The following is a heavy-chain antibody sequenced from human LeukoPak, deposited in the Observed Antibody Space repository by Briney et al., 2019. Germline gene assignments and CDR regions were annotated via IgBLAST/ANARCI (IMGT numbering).Heavy chain of an antibody. D-gene: IGHD6-13*01. CDR2: IIPIIGTP. CDR3: ARAGGSSWFVSLYY. V-gene: IGHV1-69*04. CDR1: GGTFSSNV. Sequence: SVKVSCKASGGTFSSNVISWVRQAPGQGLEWMGRIIPIIGTPDYAQKFQGRVTITADKSTNTAYMELTSLKSNDTAVYYCARAGGSSWFVSLYYWGQGTLVTVSS. J-gene: IGHJ4*02.